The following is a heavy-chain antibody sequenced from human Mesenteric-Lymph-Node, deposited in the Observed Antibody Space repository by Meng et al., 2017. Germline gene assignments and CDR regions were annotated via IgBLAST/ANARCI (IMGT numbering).Heavy chain of an antibody. J-gene: IGHJ4*02. D-gene: IGHD3-22*01. CDR2: IYPGDSDT. CDR3: ARLREIRPDYYDSSGYYYRYFDY. CDR1: GYSFTSYW. Sequence: GESLKISCKGSGYSFTSYWIGWVRQRPGKGLEWMGIIYPGDSDTRYSPSFQGQVTISADKSISTAYLQWSSLKASDTTMYYCARLREIRPDYYDSSGYYYRYFDYWGQGTLVTVSS. V-gene: IGHV5-51*01.